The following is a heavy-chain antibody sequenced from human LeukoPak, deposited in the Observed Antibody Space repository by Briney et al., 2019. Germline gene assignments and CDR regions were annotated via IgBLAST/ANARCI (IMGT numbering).Heavy chain of an antibody. CDR1: GGTFSSYA. J-gene: IGHJ4*02. Sequence: SVKVSCKASGGTFSSYAISGVRQAPGQGLEWMGGIIPIFGTANYAQRFQGRVAITADESTSTAYMELSSLRSEDTAVYYCARDLGTKFAYWGQGTLVTVSS. CDR3: ARDLGTKFAY. CDR2: IIPIFGTA. V-gene: IGHV1-69*01.